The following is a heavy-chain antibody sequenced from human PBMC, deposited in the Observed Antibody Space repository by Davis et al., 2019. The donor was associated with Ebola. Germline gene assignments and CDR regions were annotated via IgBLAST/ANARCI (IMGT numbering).Heavy chain of an antibody. CDR3: ARLSPLGLRLGETYNWFDP. CDR1: GGSISSYY. J-gene: IGHJ5*02. CDR2: LFYGGRP. D-gene: IGHD3-16*01. Sequence: MPSETLSLTCTVSGGSISSYYWTWIRQPPGKGLEWMGHLFYGGRPNYNPSLKSRVTISLDTSKNQLSLRLISVTAADTAVYYCARLSPLGLRLGETYNWFDPWGPGTLVTVSS. V-gene: IGHV4-59*01.